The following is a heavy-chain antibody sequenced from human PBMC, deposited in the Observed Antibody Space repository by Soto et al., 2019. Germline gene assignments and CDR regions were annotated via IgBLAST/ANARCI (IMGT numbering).Heavy chain of an antibody. J-gene: IGHJ4*02. CDR3: AILGTYYFDNSDNYFDF. CDR2: INAGNGNT. V-gene: IGHV1-3*05. CDR1: GYTLTRYS. Sequence: QVQLVQSGAEEMKPGASVKVSCKASGYTLTRYSIHWVRQAPGQRLEWMGWINAGNGNTKFSQKFQGRVTITRDTSASTAYMELRGIRSEDTAVYYCAILGTYYFDNSDNYFDFWGQGTLVTASS. D-gene: IGHD3-22*01.